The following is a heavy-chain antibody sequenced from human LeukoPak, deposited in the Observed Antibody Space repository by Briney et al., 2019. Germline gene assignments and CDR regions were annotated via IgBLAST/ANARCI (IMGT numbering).Heavy chain of an antibody. Sequence: SETLSLTCTVSGGSISNYYWSWIRQPPGKGLEWIGYIYYSGSTNFNPSLKSRVTISVDTSKNQFSLKLSSVTAADTAVYYCARAAAPDCSSTSCYFNYYYYYMDVWGKGTTVTVSS. V-gene: IGHV4-59*01. J-gene: IGHJ6*03. CDR1: GGSISNYY. D-gene: IGHD2-2*01. CDR3: ARAAAPDCSSTSCYFNYYYYYMDV. CDR2: IYYSGST.